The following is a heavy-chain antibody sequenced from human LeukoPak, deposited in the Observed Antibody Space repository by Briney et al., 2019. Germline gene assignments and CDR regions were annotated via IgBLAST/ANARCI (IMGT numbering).Heavy chain of an antibody. V-gene: IGHV4-34*01. J-gene: IGHJ4*02. D-gene: IGHD2-21*02. CDR1: GGSFSGYY. Sequence: PSETLSLTCAVYGGSFSGYYWSWIRQPPGKGLEWIGEINHSGSTNYNPSLKRRVTISVDTSKNQFSLKLSSVTAADTAVYYCARRVVVTASTFDYWGQGTLVTVSS. CDR3: ARRVVVTASTFDY. CDR2: INHSGST.